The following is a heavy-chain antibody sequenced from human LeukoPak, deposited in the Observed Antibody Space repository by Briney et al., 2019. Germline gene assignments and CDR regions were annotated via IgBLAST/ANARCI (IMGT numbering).Heavy chain of an antibody. CDR3: ARTKPLDPFDF. V-gene: IGHV4-59*01. CDR2: IYYSGNT. Sequence: SETLSLTCTVSGGSISSYYWSWVRQPPGKGLEWIGYIYYSGNTYYNPSLKSRVTISVDTSKNQFSLKVNSVTAADTAVYYCARTKPLDPFDFWGQGTLVTVSS. J-gene: IGHJ3*01. CDR1: GGSISSYY.